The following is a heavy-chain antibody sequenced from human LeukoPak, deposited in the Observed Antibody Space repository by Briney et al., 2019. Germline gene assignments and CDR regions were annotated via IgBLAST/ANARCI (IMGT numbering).Heavy chain of an antibody. CDR2: INTDGSST. D-gene: IGHD1-7*01. CDR3: TKDRVWNSIDS. J-gene: IGHJ4*02. Sequence: GGSLRLSCAASGFTFSNHWMNWVRQAPGKGLVWVSRINTDGSSTTYADSVKGRFTISRDNAKNTLYLQMNSLKNEDTAVYYCTKDRVWNSIDSWGQGTLVTVSS. CDR1: GFTFSNHW. V-gene: IGHV3-74*01.